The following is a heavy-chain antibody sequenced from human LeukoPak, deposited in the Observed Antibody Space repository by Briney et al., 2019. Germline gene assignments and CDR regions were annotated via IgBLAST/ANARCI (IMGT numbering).Heavy chain of an antibody. CDR2: IYYSGSA. V-gene: IGHV4-59*08. Sequence: SETLSLTCTVSGGSISSYYWSWIRQPPGKGLEWIGYIYYSGSANYNPSLKSRVTISVDTSKNQFSLKLSSVTAADTAVYYCARLGSSWRLDYWGQGTLVTVSS. J-gene: IGHJ4*02. CDR1: GGSISSYY. CDR3: ARLGSSWRLDY. D-gene: IGHD6-13*01.